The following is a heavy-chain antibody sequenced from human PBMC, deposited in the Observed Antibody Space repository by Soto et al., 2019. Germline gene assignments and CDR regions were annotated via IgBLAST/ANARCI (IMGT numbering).Heavy chain of an antibody. CDR3: ARTARRVGAIAAFSFDY. V-gene: IGHV2-70*04. Sequence: GSGPTLVNPTQTLTLTCTFSGFSLSTSGMSVNWIRQPPGKALEWLARIDWDDDKSYSTSLKTRLTISKDTSKNQVVLTMTNMDPVDTATYYCARTARRVGAIAAFSFDYRGQGALVTVSS. J-gene: IGHJ4*02. CDR2: IDWDDDK. CDR1: GFSLSTSGMS. D-gene: IGHD1-26*01.